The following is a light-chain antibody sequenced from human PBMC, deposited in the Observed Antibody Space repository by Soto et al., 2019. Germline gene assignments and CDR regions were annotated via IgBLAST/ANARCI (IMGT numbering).Light chain of an antibody. CDR2: SAS. V-gene: IGKV3-15*01. Sequence: EIVLTQSPAIMSVSPGERATLSCRASQTVSRNLAWYQQKPGQPPRLLIYSASTRATDIPDRFSASGSGTDFTLSISRLEPDDSAVYYCQQYARSSWTFGQGTKVDIK. CDR3: QQYARSSWT. CDR1: QTVSRN. J-gene: IGKJ1*01.